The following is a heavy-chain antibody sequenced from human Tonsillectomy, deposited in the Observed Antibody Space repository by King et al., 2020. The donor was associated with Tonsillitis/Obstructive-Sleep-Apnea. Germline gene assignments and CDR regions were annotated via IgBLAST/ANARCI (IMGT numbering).Heavy chain of an antibody. Sequence: VQLVQSGAAVKKPGASVRVSCKASGYTFTNYGITWVRQAPGQGLEWMGWISGNNDNTNYAQKLQGRITMTTDKSTSTAYMELRSLRSDDTAVYYCARDTQDEKGRYFDWLLGVNWFDPWGQGTLVTVSS. V-gene: IGHV1-18*01. D-gene: IGHD3-9*01. CDR2: ISGNNDNT. CDR3: ARDTQDEKGRYFDWLLGVNWFDP. CDR1: GYTFTNYG. J-gene: IGHJ5*02.